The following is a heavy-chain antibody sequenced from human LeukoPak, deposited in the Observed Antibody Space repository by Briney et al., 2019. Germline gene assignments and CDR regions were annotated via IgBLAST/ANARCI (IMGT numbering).Heavy chain of an antibody. V-gene: IGHV4-59*01. CDR3: ARESYAMGS. CDR1: GGSISSYY. J-gene: IGHJ4*02. Sequence: SETLSLTCTVSGGSISSYYWSWIRQPPGKGLEWIGYIYYSGSTNYNPSLKSRVTISVDPSKSQFSLKLSSVTAADTAVYYCARESYAMGSWGQGTLVTVSS. CDR2: IYYSGST. D-gene: IGHD2-8*01.